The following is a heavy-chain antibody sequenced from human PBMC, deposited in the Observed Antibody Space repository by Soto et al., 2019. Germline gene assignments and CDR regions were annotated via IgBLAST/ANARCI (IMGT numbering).Heavy chain of an antibody. Sequence: QVQLVQSGAEVKKPGTSVKVSCKASGYTFTSYGINWVRQAPGQGLEWMGWINTYDGNTNHAQKCQGRVTMTTDTYTSTAYMQLRNLSSDDKAGYCCAASKQFDYWGQGTLVTVSS. V-gene: IGHV1-18*01. D-gene: IGHD6-19*01. J-gene: IGHJ4*02. CDR3: AASKQFDY. CDR1: GYTFTSYG. CDR2: INTYDGNT.